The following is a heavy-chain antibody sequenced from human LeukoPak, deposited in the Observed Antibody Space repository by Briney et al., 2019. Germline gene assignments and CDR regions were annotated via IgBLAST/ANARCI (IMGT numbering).Heavy chain of an antibody. J-gene: IGHJ4*02. Sequence: ASVKVSCKVSGYTLTELSMHWVRQAPGKGLEWMGGFDPEDGETICAQKFQGRVTMTEDTSTDTAYMELSSLRSEDTAVYYCATSRARFLEWLLYPFDYWGQGTLVTVSS. D-gene: IGHD3-3*01. CDR2: FDPEDGET. CDR1: GYTLTELS. CDR3: ATSRARFLEWLLYPFDY. V-gene: IGHV1-24*01.